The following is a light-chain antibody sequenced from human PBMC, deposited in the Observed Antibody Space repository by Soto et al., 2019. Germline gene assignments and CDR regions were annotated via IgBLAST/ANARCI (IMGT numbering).Light chain of an antibody. CDR2: AAS. Sequence: NVVAERTSTLSFSPGEKGTLPLGGRQSISSNYLAWYQQKPGLAPRLLMYAASSRATGIPDRFRGSGSGTDFTLTITTRGPENFAVFYCQQRDTSPLPFGGGTK. V-gene: IGKV3D-20*01. J-gene: IGKJ4*01. CDR1: QSISSNY. CDR3: QQRDTSPLP.